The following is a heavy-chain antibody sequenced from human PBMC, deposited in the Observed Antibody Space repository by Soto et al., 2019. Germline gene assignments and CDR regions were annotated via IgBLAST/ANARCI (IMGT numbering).Heavy chain of an antibody. CDR3: DREGGGSLGFDY. J-gene: IGHJ4*02. D-gene: IGHD2-15*01. V-gene: IGHV4-30-2*01. Sequence: LSLTCAVSGGSISSGGYSWSWIRQPPGKGLEWIGYIYHSGSTYYNPSLKSRVTISVDRSKNQFSLKLSSATAADTAVYYCDREGGGSLGFDYWGQGTLVTVSS. CDR1: GGSISSGGYS. CDR2: IYHSGST.